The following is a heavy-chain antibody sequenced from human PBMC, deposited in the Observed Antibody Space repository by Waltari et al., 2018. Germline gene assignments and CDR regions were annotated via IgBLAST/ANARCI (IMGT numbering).Heavy chain of an antibody. CDR1: GGSVSTYY. CDR2: IFYGGST. D-gene: IGHD3-22*01. Sequence: QVQLQQSGPRLVKPSETLSLTCSVSGGSVSTYYWNWIRLSPGKGLESIGYIFYGGSTKYNPSLESRVSIALDTSKNQFSLKLSSVTAADTAVYYCARWVNYDASGPLLGYYMDVWGKGTTGTVSS. CDR3: ARWVNYDASGPLLGYYMDV. J-gene: IGHJ6*03. V-gene: IGHV4-59*02.